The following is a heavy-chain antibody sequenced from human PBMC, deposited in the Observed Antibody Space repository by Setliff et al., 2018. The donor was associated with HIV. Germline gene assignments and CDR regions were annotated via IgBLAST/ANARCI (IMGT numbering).Heavy chain of an antibody. J-gene: IGHJ4*02. CDR3: AREEISYYFDY. Sequence: GGSLRLSCVASRFTFNDYWLSWVRQAPGKGLDWVANIDRDGSETNYVDSVKGRFTIFRDNAKSSMYLQMNSLRAEDTSVYYCAREEISYYFDYWGQGTLVTVSS. CDR1: RFTFNDYW. V-gene: IGHV3-7*01. CDR2: IDRDGSET.